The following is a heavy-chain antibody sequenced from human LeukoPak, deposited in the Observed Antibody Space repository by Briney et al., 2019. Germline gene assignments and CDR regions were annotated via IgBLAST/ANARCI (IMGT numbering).Heavy chain of an antibody. CDR1: GFTFSHYW. CDR3: ARDSSQWLVT. Sequence: PGGSLRLSCAASGFTFSHYWMSWVRQAPGKGLEWVANIKQGGSEKYYVDSVKGRFTISRDDAKNSLYLQMNSLRAEDTAVYYCARDSSQWLVTWGQGTLVTVSS. CDR2: IKQGGSEK. D-gene: IGHD6-19*01. J-gene: IGHJ4*02. V-gene: IGHV3-7*01.